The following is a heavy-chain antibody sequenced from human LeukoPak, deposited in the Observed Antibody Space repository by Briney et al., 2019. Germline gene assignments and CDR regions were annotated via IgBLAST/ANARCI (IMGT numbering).Heavy chain of an antibody. Sequence: ASVKVSCKASGYTFTCYYMHWVRQAPGQGLEWMGWINPNSGGTNYAQNLQGRVTMTTDTSTSTAYMELRSLRSDDTAVYYCARDLKRGYSSGRYSWGTGSSNDYWGQGTLVTVSS. V-gene: IGHV1-2*02. CDR3: ARDLKRGYSSGRYSWGTGSSNDY. CDR1: GYTFTCYY. CDR2: INPNSGGT. J-gene: IGHJ4*02. D-gene: IGHD6-19*01.